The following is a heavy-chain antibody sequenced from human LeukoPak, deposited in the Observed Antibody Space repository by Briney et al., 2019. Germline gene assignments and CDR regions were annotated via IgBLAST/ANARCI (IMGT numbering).Heavy chain of an antibody. D-gene: IGHD2-2*01. V-gene: IGHV4-59*01. Sequence: TSETLSLTCPVSGGSISSYYWRWIWQPPGKGLEWIGYIYYSGSTNYNPSLKSRVTISVDTSKNQFSLKLSSVTAADTAVYYCARTDPPYCSSTSCSRKDAFDIWGQGTMVTVSS. CDR3: ARTDPPYCSSTSCSRKDAFDI. CDR1: GGSISSYY. CDR2: IYYSGST. J-gene: IGHJ3*02.